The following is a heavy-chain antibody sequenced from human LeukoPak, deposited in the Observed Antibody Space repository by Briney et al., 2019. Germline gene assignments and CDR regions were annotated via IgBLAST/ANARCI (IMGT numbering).Heavy chain of an antibody. CDR2: IIPILGIA. J-gene: IGHJ4*02. V-gene: IGHV1-69*04. CDR1: GYTFTRYY. D-gene: IGHD3-22*01. CDR3: ARDAYYYDSSGYR. Sequence: GASVKVSCKSSGYTFTRYYMHWVRQAPGQGLEWMGRIIPILGIANYAQKFQGRVTITADKSTSTAYMELSSLRSEDTAVYYCARDAYYYDSSGYRWGQGTLVTVSS.